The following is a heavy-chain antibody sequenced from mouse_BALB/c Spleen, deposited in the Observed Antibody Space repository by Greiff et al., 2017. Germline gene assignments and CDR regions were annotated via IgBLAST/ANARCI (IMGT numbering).Heavy chain of an antibody. D-gene: IGHD2-2*01. V-gene: IGHV2-9-2*01. CDR2: IWTGGGT. J-gene: IGHJ3*01. CDR3: VRGHYGYDRFAY. Sequence: QVQLKESGPGLVAPSQSLSITCTVSGFSLTSYDISWIRQPPGKGLEWLGVIWTGGGTNYNSAFMSRLSISKDNSKSQVFLKMNSLQTDDTAIYYCVRGHYGYDRFAYWGQGTLVTVSA. CDR1: GFSLTSYD.